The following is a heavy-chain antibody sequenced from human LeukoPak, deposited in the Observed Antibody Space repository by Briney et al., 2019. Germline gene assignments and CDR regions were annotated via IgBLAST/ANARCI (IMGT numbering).Heavy chain of an antibody. CDR1: GGSISSSSYY. J-gene: IGHJ4*02. CDR2: IYYSGST. V-gene: IGHV4-39*07. D-gene: IGHD3-3*01. Sequence: PSETLSLTCTVSGGSISSSSYYWGWIRQPPGKGLEWIGGIYYSGSTYYNPSLKSRVTISVDTSKNQFSLKLSSVTAADTAVYYCARDRITYYDFWSGYYIGGGFDYWGQGILVTVSS. CDR3: ARDRITYYDFWSGYYIGGGFDY.